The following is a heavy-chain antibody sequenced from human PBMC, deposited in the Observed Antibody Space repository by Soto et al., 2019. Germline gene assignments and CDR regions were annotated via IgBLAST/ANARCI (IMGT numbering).Heavy chain of an antibody. CDR1: GFSLRSYG. D-gene: IGHD1-26*01. V-gene: IGHV3-30*18. Sequence: GXSLRLSCEASGFSLRSYGLHWFRQAPGNGLEWIGLISYDGSNQFYADSVRGRFTISRDNSNNTLYLQMTSLRVEDTAVYYCAKDLFSGGSYPNWFDPWGHGTLVTVSS. CDR2: ISYDGSNQ. CDR3: AKDLFSGGSYPNWFDP. J-gene: IGHJ5*02.